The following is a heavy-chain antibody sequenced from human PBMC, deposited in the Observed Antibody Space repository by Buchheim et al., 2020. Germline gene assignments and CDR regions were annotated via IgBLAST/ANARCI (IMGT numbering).Heavy chain of an antibody. D-gene: IGHD6-6*01. J-gene: IGHJ4*02. CDR1: GGSFSGYY. Sequence: QVQLQQWGAGLLKPSETLSLTCAVYGGSFSGYYWSWIRQPPGKGLEWIGEINHSGSTNYNPSLKSRVTISVDTSKNQFSLKLSSVTAADTAVYYCARTRGEYSSSSGLRGEGDSAKLDYWGQGTL. V-gene: IGHV4-34*01. CDR3: ARTRGEYSSSSGLRGEGDSAKLDY. CDR2: INHSGST.